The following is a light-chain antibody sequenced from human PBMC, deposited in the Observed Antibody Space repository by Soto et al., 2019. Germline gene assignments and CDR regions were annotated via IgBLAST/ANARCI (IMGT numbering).Light chain of an antibody. V-gene: IGKV1-5*01. CDR3: QQYQIDWT. J-gene: IGKJ1*01. CDR1: QRVNTC. Sequence: GDRVSITCRASQRVNTCLAWYQQKPGKATTLLIYAASSLQSRVPSRFSGSGSGTGFTLTISSLQPDDFATYYCQQYQIDWTFGQGTKV. CDR2: AAS.